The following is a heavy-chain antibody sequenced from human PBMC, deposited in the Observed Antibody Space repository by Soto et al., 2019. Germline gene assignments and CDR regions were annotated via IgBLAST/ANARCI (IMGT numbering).Heavy chain of an antibody. D-gene: IGHD3-3*01. V-gene: IGHV4-4*02. CDR3: ARDADFSSFWAFDI. J-gene: IGHJ3*02. Sequence: QVQLQQSGPGLVKPSGTLSLACAVSGGSVRGSQWWTWVRQAPGKGLEWIAETHHSGQTNYNPSLRSRLTISLDTSKNQLSLTFISMPAADTAIYYCARDADFSSFWAFDIWGQGTMVTVSS. CDR1: GGSVRGSQW. CDR2: THHSGQT.